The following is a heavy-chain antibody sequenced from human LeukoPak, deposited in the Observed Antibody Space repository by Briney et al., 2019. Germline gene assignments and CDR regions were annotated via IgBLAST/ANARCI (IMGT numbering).Heavy chain of an antibody. CDR1: GFSFSIFA. Sequence: GRSLRLSCAASGFSFSIFAMHWVRQAPGKRLEYVSAITSNGGSTYYADSVKGRFTISRDNSKNTLYLQMNSLRTEDTAVYYCATSRDFYDTSGYYPYYFDCWGQGTLVTVSS. CDR2: ITSNGGST. V-gene: IGHV3-64*02. D-gene: IGHD3-22*01. CDR3: ATSRDFYDTSGYYPYYFDC. J-gene: IGHJ4*02.